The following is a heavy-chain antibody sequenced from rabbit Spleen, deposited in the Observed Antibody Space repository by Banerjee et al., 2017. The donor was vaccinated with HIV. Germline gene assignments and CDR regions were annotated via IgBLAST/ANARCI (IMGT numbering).Heavy chain of an antibody. Sequence: QSLEESGGDLVKPGASLTLTCKASGLDFSGDSYDSYMCWVRQAPGKGLEWIACIDIGSSGFTYFASWAKGRFTISKTSSTTVTLQMTSLTAADTATYFCARDTSSSSSSYGMDLWGQGTLVTVS. J-gene: IGHJ6*01. V-gene: IGHV1S40*01. CDR2: IDIGSSGFT. CDR1: GLDFSGDSY. CDR3: ARDTSSSSSSYGMDL. D-gene: IGHD1-1*01.